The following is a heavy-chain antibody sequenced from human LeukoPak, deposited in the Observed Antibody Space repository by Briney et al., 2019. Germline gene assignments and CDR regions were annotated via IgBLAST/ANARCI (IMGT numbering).Heavy chain of an antibody. CDR3: ASQGLTVTTFGY. V-gene: IGHV3-11*01. D-gene: IGHD4-17*01. Sequence: GGSLRLSSAPSRFSFSADYMRWIREAPGEGLEWVSYISGSGSTIYYADSVKGRFTISTDNAKNSLYLQMNSLRAQDTALYYTASQGLTVTTFGYWGQGTLVSVSS. CDR1: RFSFSADY. J-gene: IGHJ4*02. CDR2: ISGSGSTI.